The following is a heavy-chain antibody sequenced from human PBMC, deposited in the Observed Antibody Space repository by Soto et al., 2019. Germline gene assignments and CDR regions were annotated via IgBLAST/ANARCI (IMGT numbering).Heavy chain of an antibody. V-gene: IGHV4-34*01. CDR2: INHLTTT. CDR1: GGSFSSYR. D-gene: IGHD5-18*01. CDR3: ARGYDTALAPIF. J-gene: IGHJ4*02. Sequence: SETLSLTCAVYGGSFSSYRWSWIRQTPGKGLEWIGEINHLTTTNYNPSLKSRVIISLDTPKNQFSLKLSSVTAADTAVYYCARGYDTALAPIFWGQGILVTVSS.